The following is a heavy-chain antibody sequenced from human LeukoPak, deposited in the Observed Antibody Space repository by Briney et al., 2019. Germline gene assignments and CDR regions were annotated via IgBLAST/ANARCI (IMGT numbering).Heavy chain of an antibody. CDR2: INPNSGGT. D-gene: IGHD2-2*01. J-gene: IGHJ5*02. CDR3: ARVVVVVPAAIGWFDP. Sequence: ASVKVSCKASGYTFTSYAMNWVRQAPGQGLEWMGWINPNSGGTNYAQKFQGRVAMTRDTSISTAYMELSRLRSDDTAVYYCARVVVVVPAAIGWFDPWGQGTLVTVSS. V-gene: IGHV1-2*02. CDR1: GYTFTSYA.